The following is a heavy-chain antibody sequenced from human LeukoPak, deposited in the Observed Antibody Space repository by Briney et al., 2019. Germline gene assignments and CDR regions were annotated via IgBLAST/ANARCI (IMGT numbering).Heavy chain of an antibody. J-gene: IGHJ1*01. CDR3: ARAPSEIGGYYPEYFRH. CDR2: IKSDGST. Sequence: GGSLRLSCAASGFTFSSYWMHWVRQAAGKGRVWVSRIKSDGSTNYADSVKGRFTISRDNAKNTVSLQMNSLRAEDTGVYFCARAPSEIGGYYPEYFRHWGQGTLVTVSS. CDR1: GFTFSSYW. D-gene: IGHD3-22*01. V-gene: IGHV3-74*01.